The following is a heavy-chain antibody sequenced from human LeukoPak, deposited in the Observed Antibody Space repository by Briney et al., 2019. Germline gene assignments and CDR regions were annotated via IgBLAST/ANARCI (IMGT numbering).Heavy chain of an antibody. V-gene: IGHV3-48*03. CDR1: GFTFSNYE. CDR3: ARDWNYGVAFDY. Sequence: PGGSLRLSCAASGFTFSNYEMNWVRQAPGKGLEWVSYISSSGTSIYYADSVKGRFTISRDNAKNSLYLQMNSLRAEDTAVYYCARDWNYGVAFDYWGQGTLVTVSS. D-gene: IGHD1-7*01. CDR2: ISSSGTSI. J-gene: IGHJ4*02.